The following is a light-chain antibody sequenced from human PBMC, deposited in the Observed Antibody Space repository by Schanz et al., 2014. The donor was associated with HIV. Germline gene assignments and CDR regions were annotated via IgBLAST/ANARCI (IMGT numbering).Light chain of an antibody. Sequence: QSALTQPPSASGSPGQSVTISCTGTSSDVGGYNYVSWYQQHPGKAPKLMIYEVSERPSGVPDRFSGSKSGNTASLTVSGLQADDEAEYYCATWDDSLNGPVFGGGTKLTVL. CDR2: EVS. J-gene: IGLJ2*01. V-gene: IGLV2-8*01. CDR3: ATWDDSLNGPV. CDR1: SSDVGGYNY.